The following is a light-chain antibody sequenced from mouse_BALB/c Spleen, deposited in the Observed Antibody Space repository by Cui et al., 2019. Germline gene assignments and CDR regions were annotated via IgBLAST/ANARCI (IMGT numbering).Light chain of an antibody. Sequence: DILMPQSSSSLSSFLGGKVTINCKASQDINKYIDWYQHKPGRSPKLLIHYTSTLQPGVPSRFSGSGSGRDYSFSISNLEPEDIATYYCQQDDKLLYTFGGGTKLEIK. CDR3: QQDDKLLYT. J-gene: IGKJ2*01. CDR1: QDINKY. CDR2: YTS. V-gene: IGKV19-93*01.